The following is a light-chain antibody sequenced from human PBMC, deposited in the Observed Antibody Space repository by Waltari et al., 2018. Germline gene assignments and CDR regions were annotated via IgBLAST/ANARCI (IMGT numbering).Light chain of an antibody. CDR2: KNN. V-gene: IGLV3-25*03. CDR1: SLPSQS. J-gene: IGLJ2*01. Sequence: SYELTQPPSVSVSPGQTARIACSGDSLPSQSASWYQQKSGQAPVLLIFKNNERPSGIPDRFLGSRSEPRVTLTIIGVQAEDEADYYCQSADSTATYAVFGGGTKLTV. CDR3: QSADSTATYAV.